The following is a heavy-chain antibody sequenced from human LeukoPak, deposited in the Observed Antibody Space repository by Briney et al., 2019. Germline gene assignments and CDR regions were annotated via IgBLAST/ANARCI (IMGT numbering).Heavy chain of an antibody. CDR1: GFTFNRFW. CDR3: AREDVDITVATSGAFDI. J-gene: IGHJ3*02. D-gene: IGHD6-19*01. V-gene: IGHV3-74*01. CDR2: IISDGSST. Sequence: GGSLRLSCAASGFTFNRFWMHWVRQAPGKGLVWVSRIISDGSSTNYADSVKGRFTISRDNTKNTLYLQMNSLRAEDTDLYYCAREDVDITVATSGAFDIWGQGTMVTVSS.